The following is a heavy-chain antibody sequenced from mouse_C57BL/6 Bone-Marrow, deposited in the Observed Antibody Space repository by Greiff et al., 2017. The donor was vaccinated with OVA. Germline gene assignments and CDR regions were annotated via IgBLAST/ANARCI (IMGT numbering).Heavy chain of an antibody. Sequence: VQLQQSGAELVRPGTSVKMSCKASGYTFTNYWIGWAKQRPGHGLEWIGDIYPGGGYTNYNEKFKGKATLTADNSSSTAYMQFSSLTSEDSAIYYCARGYYGSSYAMDYWGQGTSVTVSS. CDR3: ARGYYGSSYAMDY. CDR1: GYTFTNYW. D-gene: IGHD1-1*01. V-gene: IGHV1-63*01. J-gene: IGHJ4*01. CDR2: IYPGGGYT.